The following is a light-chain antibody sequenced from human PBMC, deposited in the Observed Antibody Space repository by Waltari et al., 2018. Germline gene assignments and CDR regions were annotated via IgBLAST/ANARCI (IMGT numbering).Light chain of an antibody. CDR2: DVT. Sequence: QSALTQPRSVSGSPGQSVTISCTGTGSAVGDFNSVPWYQQHPGQAPKLVIFDVTNPLSGVRDRLSGSKSGTSAFLTVAGLQAEDEADYYCCSYAGIWVFGGGTKLTVL. CDR3: CSYAGIWV. V-gene: IGLV2-11*01. J-gene: IGLJ3*02. CDR1: GSAVGDFNS.